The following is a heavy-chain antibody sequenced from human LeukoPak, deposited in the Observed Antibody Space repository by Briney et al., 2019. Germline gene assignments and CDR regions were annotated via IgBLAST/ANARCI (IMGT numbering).Heavy chain of an antibody. J-gene: IGHJ4*02. CDR2: ISGSGGST. Sequence: GGSLRLSCAASGFTFSSYGMSWVRQAPGKGLEWVSAISGSGGSTYYADSVKGRFTISRDNSKNTLYLQMNSLRAEDTAVYYCAKWGYFDWLSRNYWGQGTLVTVSS. CDR1: GFTFSSYG. CDR3: AKWGYFDWLSRNY. D-gene: IGHD3-9*01. V-gene: IGHV3-23*01.